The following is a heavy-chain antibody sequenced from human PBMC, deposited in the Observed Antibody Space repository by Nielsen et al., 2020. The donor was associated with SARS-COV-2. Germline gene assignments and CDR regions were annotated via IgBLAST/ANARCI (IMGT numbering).Heavy chain of an antibody. CDR1: GFTFSSYG. Sequence: GGSLRLSCAASGFTFSSYGMHWVRQAPGKGLEWVSSISSSSSYIYYADSVKGRFTISRDNAKNSLYLQMNSLRAEDTAVYYCAKEFGESRNYYYGMDVWGQGTTVTVSS. CDR3: AKEFGESRNYYYGMDV. V-gene: IGHV3-21*01. CDR2: ISSSSSYI. J-gene: IGHJ6*02. D-gene: IGHD3-10*01.